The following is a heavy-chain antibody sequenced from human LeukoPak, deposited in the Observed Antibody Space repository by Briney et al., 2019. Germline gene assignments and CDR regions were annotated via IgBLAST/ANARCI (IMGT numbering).Heavy chain of an antibody. CDR3: ARGNWHMYYYDSSVLKGGLFDY. D-gene: IGHD3-22*01. CDR2: IYYSGST. J-gene: IGHJ4*02. CDR1: GGSISSSSYY. Sequence: SETLSLTCTVSGGSISSSSYYWGWIRQPPGKGLEWIGSIYYSGSTYYNPSLKSRVTISVDTSKNQLSLKLSSVTAADTAVYYCARGNWHMYYYDSSVLKGGLFDYWGQGTLVTVSS. V-gene: IGHV4-39*07.